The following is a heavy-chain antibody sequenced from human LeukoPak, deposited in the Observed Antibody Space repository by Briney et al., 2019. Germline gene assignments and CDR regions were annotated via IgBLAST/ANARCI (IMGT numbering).Heavy chain of an antibody. V-gene: IGHV4-34*01. J-gene: IGHJ4*02. D-gene: IGHD1-26*01. CDR1: GGSFSGYY. Sequence: AETLSLTCAVYGGSFSGYYWNWIRQPPGKGLEWIGEINHSGRTHYNPSLKSRVTMSVDTSKNQFSMKLSSVTAADTAVYYCARDDTTPLPGAYWGQGTLVTVSS. CDR3: ARDDTTPLPGAY. CDR2: INHSGRT.